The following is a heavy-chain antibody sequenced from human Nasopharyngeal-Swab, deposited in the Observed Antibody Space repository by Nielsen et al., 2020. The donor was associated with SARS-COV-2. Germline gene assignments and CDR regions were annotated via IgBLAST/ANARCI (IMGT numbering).Heavy chain of an antibody. Sequence: SETLSLTCAVYGESFSGYYWNWIRQPPGKGLEWIGEINYSGSTNYNLSLKSRVTISLDTSKNQFSLKLTSVTAADTAMYYCTNFDSWGQGTLVTVSS. V-gene: IGHV4-34*01. J-gene: IGHJ4*02. CDR2: INYSGST. CDR3: TNFDS. CDR1: GESFSGYY.